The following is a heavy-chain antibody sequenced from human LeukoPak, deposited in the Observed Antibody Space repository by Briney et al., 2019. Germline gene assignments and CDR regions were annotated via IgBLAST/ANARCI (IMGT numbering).Heavy chain of an antibody. Sequence: GGSLRLSCAGSGFTLSNFWVHWVRQPPGKGLVWVSRINIEGSRTDYADSVRGRFTISRDNAKNTVYLQMNSLTAEDTAVYYCARSMSGINDFWGQGTLVTVSS. J-gene: IGHJ4*02. CDR1: GFTLSNFW. CDR2: INIEGSRT. D-gene: IGHD3-3*01. CDR3: ARSMSGINDF. V-gene: IGHV3-74*01.